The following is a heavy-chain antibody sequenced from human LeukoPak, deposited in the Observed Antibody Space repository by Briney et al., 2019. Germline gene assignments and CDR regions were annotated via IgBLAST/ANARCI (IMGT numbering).Heavy chain of an antibody. D-gene: IGHD2-2*03. J-gene: IGHJ4*02. CDR2: INPSGGST. CDR1: GYTFTSYY. CDR3: ARVYGYCSSTSCPYHFDY. Sequence: ASVKVSCKASGYTFTSYYMHWVRQAPGQGLEWMGIINPSGGSTSYAQKFQGRVTMTRDTSTSTVYMELSSLRSEDTAVYYCARVYGYCSSTSCPYHFDYWGQGTLDTVSS. V-gene: IGHV1-46*01.